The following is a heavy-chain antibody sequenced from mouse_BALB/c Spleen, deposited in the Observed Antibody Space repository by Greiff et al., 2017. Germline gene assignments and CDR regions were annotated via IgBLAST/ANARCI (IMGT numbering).Heavy chain of an antibody. D-gene: IGHD2-2*01. CDR3: GRDQGNYGYDEGFDY. CDR1: GFTFSSYG. CDR2: INSNGGST. V-gene: IGHV5-6-3*01. Sequence: EVKLVESGGGLVQPGGSLKLSCAASGFTFSSYGMSWVRQTPDKRLELVATINSNGGSTYYPDSVKGRFTISRDNAKNTLYLQMSSLKSEDTAMYYCGRDQGNYGYDEGFDYWGQGTTLTVSS. J-gene: IGHJ2*01.